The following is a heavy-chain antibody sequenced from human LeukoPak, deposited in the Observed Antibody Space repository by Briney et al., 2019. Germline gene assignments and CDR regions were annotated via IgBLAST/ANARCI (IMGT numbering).Heavy chain of an antibody. CDR2: IYYSGST. CDR1: GASISSGDYY. CDR3: VRGEVFDP. V-gene: IGHV4-30-4*08. J-gene: IGHJ5*02. Sequence: SQTLSLTCTVSGASISSGDYYWSWIRQPPGKGLEWIGNIYYSGSTYYNPSLKSRVTISVDTSKNQFSLKLTSVTAADTAVYYCVRGEVFDPWGRGTLVTVSS.